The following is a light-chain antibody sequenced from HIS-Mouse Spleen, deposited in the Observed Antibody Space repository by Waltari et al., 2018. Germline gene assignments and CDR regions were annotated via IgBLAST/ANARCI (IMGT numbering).Light chain of an antibody. Sequence: QSALTQPASVSGSPGQSITISCTGTSSDFGGYTYVSWYHQHPAKAPKLLIYDVSNRPSGVSNRFSGSKSGNTASLTISGLQAEDEADYYCSSYTSSSTYVFGTGTKVTVL. CDR2: DVS. V-gene: IGLV2-14*03. CDR1: SSDFGGYTY. CDR3: SSYTSSSTYV. J-gene: IGLJ1*01.